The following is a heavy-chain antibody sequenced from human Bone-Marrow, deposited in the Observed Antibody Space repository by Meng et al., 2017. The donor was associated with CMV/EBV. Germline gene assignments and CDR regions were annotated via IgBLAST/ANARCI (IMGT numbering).Heavy chain of an antibody. D-gene: IGHD3-22*01. CDR1: GYTFTSYG. CDR3: TRGGYYYDTADTFDI. CDR2: ISAYNGNT. V-gene: IGHV1-18*01. Sequence: ASVKVSCKASGYTFTSYGISWVRQAPGQGLEWMGWISAYNGNTNYAQKLQGRVTMTTDTSTSTAYMELSRLRSDDTAVYYCTRGGYYYDTADTFDIWGQGTLVTVSS. J-gene: IGHJ3*02.